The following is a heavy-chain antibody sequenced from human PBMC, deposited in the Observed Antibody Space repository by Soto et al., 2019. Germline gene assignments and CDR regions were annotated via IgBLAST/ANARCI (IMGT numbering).Heavy chain of an antibody. CDR3: ARDCVMTTGPRDYYYYGMDV. Sequence: QVQLVESGGGVVQPGRSLRLSCAASGFTFSSYGMHWVRQAPGKGLEWVAGIWYDGSNKYYADSVKGRFTISRDNSKNTLYLQMNSLRAEDTAVYYCARDCVMTTGPRDYYYYGMDVWGQGTTVTVSS. V-gene: IGHV3-33*01. CDR1: GFTFSSYG. D-gene: IGHD4-17*01. CDR2: IWYDGSNK. J-gene: IGHJ6*02.